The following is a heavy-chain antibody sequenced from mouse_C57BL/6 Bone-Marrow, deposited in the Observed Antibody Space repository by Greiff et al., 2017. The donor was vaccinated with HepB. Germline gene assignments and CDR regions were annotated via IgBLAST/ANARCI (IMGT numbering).Heavy chain of an antibody. D-gene: IGHD2-3*01. V-gene: IGHV1-81*01. Sequence: VKLMESGAELARPGASVKLSCKASGYTFTSYGISWVKQRTGQGLEWIGEIYPRSGNTYYNEKFKGKATLTADKSSSTAYMELRSLTSEDSAVYFCARPWLLPYWYFDVWGTGTTVTVSS. J-gene: IGHJ1*03. CDR2: IYPRSGNT. CDR1: GYTFTSYG. CDR3: ARPWLLPYWYFDV.